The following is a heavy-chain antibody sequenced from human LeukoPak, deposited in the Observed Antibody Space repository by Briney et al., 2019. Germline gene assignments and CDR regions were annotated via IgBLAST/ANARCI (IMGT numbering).Heavy chain of an antibody. CDR3: ARDRSIAARWDY. J-gene: IGHJ4*02. Sequence: GSLRLSCAASGFTFSSYWMSWVRQAPGKGLEWVANIKQDGSEKYYVDSVKGRFTISGDNAKNSLYLQMNSLRAEDTAVYYCARDRSIAARWDYWGQGTLVTVSS. V-gene: IGHV3-7*01. CDR2: IKQDGSEK. D-gene: IGHD6-6*01. CDR1: GFTFSSYW.